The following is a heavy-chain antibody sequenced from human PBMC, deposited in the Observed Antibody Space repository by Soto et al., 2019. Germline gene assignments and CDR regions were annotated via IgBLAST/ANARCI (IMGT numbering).Heavy chain of an antibody. CDR1: GFTFNNYA. CDR3: ASRNYYDSSGYYYWYYFDF. V-gene: IGHV3-23*01. D-gene: IGHD3-22*01. CDR2: ISGSGDST. Sequence: PGGSLRLSCAASGFTFNNYAMSWVRQAPGKGLEWVPAISGSGDSTYYAESVKGRFTISRDNSKNTLYLQMNSLGAEDTAVYYCASRNYYDSSGYYYWYYFDFWGQGTLVTVSS. J-gene: IGHJ4*02.